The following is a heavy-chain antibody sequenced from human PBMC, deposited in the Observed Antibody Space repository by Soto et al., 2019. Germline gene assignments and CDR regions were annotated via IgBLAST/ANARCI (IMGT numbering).Heavy chain of an antibody. D-gene: IGHD3-10*01. CDR1: GFTFSSYA. V-gene: IGHV3-30-3*01. CDR3: ARDQYIDYYGSGYGMDV. J-gene: IGHJ6*02. Sequence: GGSLRLSCAASGFTFSSYAMHWVRQAPGKGLEWVAVISYDGSNKYYADSVKGRFTISRDNSKNTLYLQMNSLRAEDTAVYYCARDQYIDYYGSGYGMDVWGQGTTVTVS. CDR2: ISYDGSNK.